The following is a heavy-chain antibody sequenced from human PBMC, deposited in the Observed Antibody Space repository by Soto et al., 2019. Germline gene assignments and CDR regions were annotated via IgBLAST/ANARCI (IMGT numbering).Heavy chain of an antibody. CDR3: TRGWIQLWPYY. CDR1: GFTFGDYA. V-gene: IGHV3-49*03. CDR2: IRSKAYGGTT. Sequence: PGGALRLSCTASGFTFGDYAMSWFRQAPGKGLEWVGFIRSKAYGGTTEYAASVKGRFTISRDDSKSIAYLQMNSLKTEDTAVYYCTRGWIQLWPYYWGQGTLVTVSS. J-gene: IGHJ4*02. D-gene: IGHD5-18*01.